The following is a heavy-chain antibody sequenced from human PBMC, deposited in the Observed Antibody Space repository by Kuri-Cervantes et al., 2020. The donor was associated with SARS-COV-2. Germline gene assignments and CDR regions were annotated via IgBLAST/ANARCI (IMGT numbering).Heavy chain of an antibody. J-gene: IGHJ4*02. Sequence: GGSLRLSCAASGFTFDDYDMHWVRQAPGKGLEWVSGISWNSGSIGYADSVKGRFTISRDNAKNSLYLQMNSLRAEDTALYYCAKDIGYDILTGYLDYWGQGTLVTVSS. CDR3: AKDIGYDILTGYLDY. D-gene: IGHD3-9*01. CDR1: GFTFDDYD. CDR2: ISWNSGSI. V-gene: IGHV3-9*01.